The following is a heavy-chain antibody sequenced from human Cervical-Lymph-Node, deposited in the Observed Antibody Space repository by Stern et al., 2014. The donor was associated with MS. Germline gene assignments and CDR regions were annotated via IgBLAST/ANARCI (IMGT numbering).Heavy chain of an antibody. J-gene: IGHJ4*02. CDR2: ISAYNGNR. D-gene: IGHD2-15*01. V-gene: IGHV1-18*04. Sequence: QMQLVQSGAEVKKPGASVKVSCKASGYTFTSYGISWVRQAPGNGLEWMGWISAYNGNRNYEHTLQGSGTMTTETYMSTAYMELRSLRSDDTAVYYCARDLGDYDDYWGQGTLVTVSS. CDR1: GYTFTSYG. CDR3: ARDLGDYDDY.